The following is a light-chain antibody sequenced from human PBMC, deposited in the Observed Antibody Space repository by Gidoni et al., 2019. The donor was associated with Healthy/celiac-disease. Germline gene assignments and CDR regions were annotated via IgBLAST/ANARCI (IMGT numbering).Light chain of an antibody. CDR3: QQRSNWPLPYT. J-gene: IGKJ2*01. CDR2: DAS. Sequence: VFPQSPPTLSFSPGERATLSCSASQSVSSYLSWYQQKTGQAPRPLIYDASNRATGSPTRFSGSGAGTDFTPITSSLEHEEVAVYYCQQRSNWPLPYTFGQGTKLEIK. CDR1: QSVSSY. V-gene: IGKV3-11*01.